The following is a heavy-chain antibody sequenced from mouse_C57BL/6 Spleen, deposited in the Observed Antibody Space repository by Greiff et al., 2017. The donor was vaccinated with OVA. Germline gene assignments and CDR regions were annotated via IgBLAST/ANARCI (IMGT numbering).Heavy chain of an antibody. CDR2: ISYDGSN. CDR3: ARVELGVDY. V-gene: IGHV3-6*01. D-gene: IGHD4-1*01. CDR1: GYSITSGYY. Sequence: EVHLVESGPGLVKPSQSLSLTCSVTGYSITSGYYWNWIRQFPGNKLEWMGYISYDGSNNYNPSLKNRISITRDTSKNQFFLKFNSVTTEDTATYYCARVELGVDYWGQGTTLTVSS. J-gene: IGHJ2*01.